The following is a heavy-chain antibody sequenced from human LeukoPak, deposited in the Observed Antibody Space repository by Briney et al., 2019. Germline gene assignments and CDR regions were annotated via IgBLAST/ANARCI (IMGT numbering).Heavy chain of an antibody. CDR2: ISAYNGNT. V-gene: IGHV1-18*01. J-gene: IGHJ3*01. Sequence: GASVKVSCKASGYTFTSYGTSWVRQAPGQGLDWMGWISAYNGNTNYAQKLQCRVTMTTDTSTSTAYMELRSLRSDDTAVYYCARAMVRISMIRGVTFSTGHGFDVWGQGTMVTVSS. CDR1: GYTFTSYG. D-gene: IGHD3-10*01. CDR3: ARAMVRISMIRGVTFSTGHGFDV.